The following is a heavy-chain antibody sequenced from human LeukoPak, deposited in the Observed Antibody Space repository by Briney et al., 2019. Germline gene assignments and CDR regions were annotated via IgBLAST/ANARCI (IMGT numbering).Heavy chain of an antibody. J-gene: IGHJ4*02. CDR2: INHSGST. CDR3: STRGD. Sequence: PSETLSLTCAVYGGXFSTYYCSWVRQPPGKGLEWIGEINHSGSTNYNPSLKSRVTISANTSKGQFSLKLTSVTAADTAVYYCSTRGDWGQGTPVTVSS. CDR1: GGXFSTYY. V-gene: IGHV4-34*01.